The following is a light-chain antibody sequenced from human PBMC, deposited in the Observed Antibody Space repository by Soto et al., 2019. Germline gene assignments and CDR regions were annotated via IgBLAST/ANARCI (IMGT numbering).Light chain of an antibody. CDR1: SSNIGRGYD. CDR2: GDN. Sequence: QSVLTQPPSVSGAPGQRGTISCTGSSSNIGRGYDVHWYQQVPGSAPRLLLSGDNTRPSGVPDRFSGSRSGTSASLAITGLQAEDEADYYCQTFDSSLTISGVFGGGTKLTVL. J-gene: IGLJ3*02. CDR3: QTFDSSLTISGV. V-gene: IGLV1-40*01.